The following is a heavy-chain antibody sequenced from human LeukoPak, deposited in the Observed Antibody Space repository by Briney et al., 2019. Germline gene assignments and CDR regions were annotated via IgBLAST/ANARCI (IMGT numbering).Heavy chain of an antibody. D-gene: IGHD3-10*01. CDR2: IYCGDPDT. Sequence: GESLKISCKGSGYIFSNYWIAWVRQMSGKGLEWMGIIYCGDPDTRYSQSFQGQVTISADKSISTAYLQWSSLKASDTAMYYCARLEFGGLFTWGQGTLVTVSS. V-gene: IGHV5-51*01. J-gene: IGHJ5*02. CDR1: GYIFSNYW. CDR3: ARLEFGGLFT.